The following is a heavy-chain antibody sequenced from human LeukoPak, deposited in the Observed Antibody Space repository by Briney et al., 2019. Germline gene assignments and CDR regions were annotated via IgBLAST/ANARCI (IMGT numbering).Heavy chain of an antibody. CDR1: GFTFSSYW. CDR3: ARDMEVVITAGCFDI. D-gene: IGHD3-22*01. Sequence: PGGSLRLSCAASGFTFSSYWLSWVRQAPGKGLEWVAKIKHGGSEKYNVAPVKRGFTTSRDYAKNSLYLQMSSLRAEDTAVYYCARDMEVVITAGCFDIWGQGTMVTVSS. J-gene: IGHJ3*02. CDR2: IKHGGSEK. V-gene: IGHV3-7*01.